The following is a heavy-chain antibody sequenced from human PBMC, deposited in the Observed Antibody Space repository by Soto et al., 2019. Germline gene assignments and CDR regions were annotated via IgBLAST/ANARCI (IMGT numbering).Heavy chain of an antibody. V-gene: IGHV3-33*01. CDR2: IWHDGSNK. CDR3: ARDLGAYGVSAFDM. D-gene: IGHD4-17*01. CDR1: GFSFSDHG. Sequence: QVQLVETGGGVVQPGRSLRLSCSASGFSFSDHGMHWVRQAPVKGLVWVAVIWHDGSNKYYADSVRGRFPVSRDNSENTLYLQMNSLRAEDTAVYYCARDLGAYGVSAFDMWGQGTMVTVSS. J-gene: IGHJ3*02.